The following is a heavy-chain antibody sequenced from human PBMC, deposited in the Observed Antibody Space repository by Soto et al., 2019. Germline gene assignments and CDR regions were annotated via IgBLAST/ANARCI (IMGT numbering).Heavy chain of an antibody. CDR3: ASLNFDILTGYYAFDI. J-gene: IGHJ3*02. CDR1: GGSISSSD. V-gene: IGHV4-59*08. Sequence: QVQLRESGPGLVMPSETLSLSCTVYGGSISSSDWSWIRQPPGKTLEYIGYINYSGSTNYNPSLKSRVTISVDTSKNQFSLKLSSVTAADTAVYYCASLNFDILTGYYAFDIWGQGTLVTVSS. CDR2: INYSGST. D-gene: IGHD3-9*01.